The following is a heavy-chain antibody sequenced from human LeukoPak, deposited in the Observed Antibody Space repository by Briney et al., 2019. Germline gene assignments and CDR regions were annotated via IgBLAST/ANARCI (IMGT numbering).Heavy chain of an antibody. D-gene: IGHD3-9*01. CDR3: ARADYDILTGYYDY. J-gene: IGHJ4*02. V-gene: IGHV3-11*04. CDR1: GFTFSDYY. Sequence: GGSLRLSCAASGFTFSDYYMSWIRQAPGKGLEWVSYISSSSSTIYYADSVKGRFTISRDNAKNSLYLQMNSLRAEDTAVYYCARADYDILTGYYDYWGQGTLVTVSS. CDR2: ISSSSSTI.